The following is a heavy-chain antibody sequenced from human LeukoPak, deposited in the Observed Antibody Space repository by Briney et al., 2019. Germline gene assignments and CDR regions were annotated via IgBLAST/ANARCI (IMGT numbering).Heavy chain of an antibody. J-gene: IGHJ4*02. V-gene: IGHV4-34*01. CDR1: GGSFSGYY. D-gene: IGHD6-19*01. CDR3: ARQGYSSGWYEFLFFDY. Sequence: SETLSLTCAVYGGSFSGYYWSWIRQPPGKGLEWIGEINHSGSTNYNPSLKSRVTISVDTSKNQFSLKLSSVTAADTAVYYCARQGYSSGWYEFLFFDYWGQGTLVTVSS. CDR2: INHSGST.